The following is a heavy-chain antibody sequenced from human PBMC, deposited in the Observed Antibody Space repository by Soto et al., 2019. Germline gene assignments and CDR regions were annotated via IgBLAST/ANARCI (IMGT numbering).Heavy chain of an antibody. J-gene: IGHJ4*02. Sequence: ASVKVSCKESGYTFTNYGIRWARQAPGEGLEWVGWINTSNDNKLYAQKLQGRLTLTTDTSTSTAYMDLTTLRSDDTAVYFCARDPGAASFDFWAQGTLVTVSS. CDR2: INTSNDNK. D-gene: IGHD2-15*01. CDR3: ARDPGAASFDF. V-gene: IGHV1-18*01. CDR1: GYTFTNYG.